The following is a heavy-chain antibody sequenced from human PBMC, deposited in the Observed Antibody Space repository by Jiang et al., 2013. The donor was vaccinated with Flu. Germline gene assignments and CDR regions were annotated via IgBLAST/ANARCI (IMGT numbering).Heavy chain of an antibody. CDR2: ISAYNGNT. V-gene: IGHV1-18*01. CDR1: GYTFTSYG. Sequence: GAEVKKPGASVKVSCKASGYTFTSYGISWVRQAPGQGLEWMGWISAYNGNTNYAQKLQGRVTMTTDTSTSTAYMELRSLRSDDTAVYYCARGDTMVRGVITPYYYYGMDVWGQGTTVTVSS. D-gene: IGHD3-10*01. CDR3: ARGDTMVRGVITPYYYYGMDV. J-gene: IGHJ6*02.